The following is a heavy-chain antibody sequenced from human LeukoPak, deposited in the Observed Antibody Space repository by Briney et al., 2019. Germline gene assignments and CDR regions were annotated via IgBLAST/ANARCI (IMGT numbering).Heavy chain of an antibody. CDR3: ARQDGYSYGYPGY. CDR1: GYSFTNSW. V-gene: IGHV5-51*01. Sequence: GESLKISCKGFGYSFTNSWIAWMRQMPGKGLEWMGIIYPGDSDTRYSPSFQGQVTISADKSISTAYLQWSSLKASDTAMYYCARQDGYSYGYPGYWGQGTLVTVSS. D-gene: IGHD5-18*01. CDR2: IYPGDSDT. J-gene: IGHJ4*02.